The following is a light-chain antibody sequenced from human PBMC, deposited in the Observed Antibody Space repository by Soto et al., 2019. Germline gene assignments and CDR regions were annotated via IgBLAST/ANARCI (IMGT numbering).Light chain of an antibody. J-gene: IGKJ2*01. CDR1: SSSKW. CDR2: DVS. CDR3: QHTADFT. V-gene: IGKV1-5*01. Sequence: DIQMTQSPSTLAAPVGDTVTMTCRSSSKWLAWYQKKPGKAPKLLIYDVSNLERGVPPRFSGSTSGAEATLTITGLQADDLGTYYCQHTADFTFGQGTKVEIK.